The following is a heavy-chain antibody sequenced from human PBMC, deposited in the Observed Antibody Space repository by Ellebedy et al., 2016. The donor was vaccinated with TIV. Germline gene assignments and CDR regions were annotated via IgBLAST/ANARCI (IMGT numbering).Heavy chain of an antibody. CDR3: TSSSWYGLAYGMDV. D-gene: IGHD6-13*01. CDR2: IRSKANSYAT. V-gene: IGHV3-73*01. Sequence: PGGSLRLSCAASGFTLSGSAMHWVRQASGKGLEWVGRIRSKANSYATAYAASVKGRFTISRDDSKNTAYLQMNSLKTEDTAVYYCTSSSWYGLAYGMDVWGQGTTVTVSS. CDR1: GFTLSGSA. J-gene: IGHJ6*02.